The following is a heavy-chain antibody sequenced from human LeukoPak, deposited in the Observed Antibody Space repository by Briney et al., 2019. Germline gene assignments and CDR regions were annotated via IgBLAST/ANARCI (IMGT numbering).Heavy chain of an antibody. D-gene: IGHD6-13*01. Sequence: GASVKVSCKASGYTFTNYGISWVRQAPGQGLEWMGWNNSHNGDTNYAQRLQGRVTMTTDTSTSTAYMELRSLRSDDTAVYYCARGSSIWHYDCWGQGTLVTVSS. CDR2: NNSHNGDT. CDR3: ARGSSIWHYDC. V-gene: IGHV1-18*01. J-gene: IGHJ4*02. CDR1: GYTFTNYG.